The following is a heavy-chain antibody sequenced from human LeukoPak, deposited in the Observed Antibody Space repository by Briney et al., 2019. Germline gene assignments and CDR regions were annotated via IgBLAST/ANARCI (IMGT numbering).Heavy chain of an antibody. D-gene: IGHD1-26*01. CDR3: ARGRGTYTLDY. J-gene: IGHJ4*02. V-gene: IGHV1-2*02. CDR1: RYTFAGFS. Sequence: ASVKVSCKASRYTFAGFSMHWVRQAPGQGLEWMGWINPNSGGTNYAQKFQGRVTTTGDTSISTAYMELSRLTSDDTAVYYCARGRGTYTLDYWGQGTLVTVSS. CDR2: INPNSGGT.